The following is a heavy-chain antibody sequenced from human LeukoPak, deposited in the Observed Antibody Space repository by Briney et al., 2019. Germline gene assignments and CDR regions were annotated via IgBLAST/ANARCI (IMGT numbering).Heavy chain of an antibody. CDR3: ARARPSMWIDY. Sequence: QPGGSLRLSCAASRFTFNTYWMHWVRQAPGKGLEWVAVISYDGSDKFYADSVKGRFTISRDSSKNTLYLQMNSLRPEDTAVYYCARARPSMWIDYWGQGTLVTVSS. V-gene: IGHV3-30*03. CDR2: ISYDGSDK. D-gene: IGHD5-12*01. CDR1: RFTFNTYW. J-gene: IGHJ4*02.